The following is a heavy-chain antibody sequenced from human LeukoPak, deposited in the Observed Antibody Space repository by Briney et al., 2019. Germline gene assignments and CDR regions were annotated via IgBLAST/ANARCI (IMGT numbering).Heavy chain of an antibody. CDR3: AKDSAAGELRREYYFDY. CDR1: GFTFSSYA. CDR2: ISGSGDSA. J-gene: IGHJ4*02. V-gene: IGHV3-23*01. D-gene: IGHD1-26*01. Sequence: GGSLRLSCAASGFTFSSYAMSWVRQAPGKGLEWVSNISGSGDSAYYADSVKGRFAISRDNSKNTLFLQMNTLRAEDTAVYYCAKDSAAGELRREYYFDYWGQGTLVTVSS.